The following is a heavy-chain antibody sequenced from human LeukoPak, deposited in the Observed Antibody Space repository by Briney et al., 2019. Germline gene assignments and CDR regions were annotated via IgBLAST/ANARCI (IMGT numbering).Heavy chain of an antibody. Sequence: GGSLRLSCAASGFTFSSYAMHWVRQAPGKGLEWVAVISYDGSNKYYVDSVKGRFTISRDNSRNTLYLQMNSLRAEDTAVYYCVGDPSVAAYYYNYMDVWGKGTTVTVSS. CDR1: GFTFSSYA. J-gene: IGHJ6*03. CDR3: VGDPSVAAYYYNYMDV. V-gene: IGHV3-30*04. CDR2: ISYDGSNK. D-gene: IGHD6-19*01.